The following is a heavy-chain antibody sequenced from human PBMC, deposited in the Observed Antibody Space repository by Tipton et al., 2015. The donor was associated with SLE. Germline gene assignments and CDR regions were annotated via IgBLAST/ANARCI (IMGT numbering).Heavy chain of an antibody. CDR3: ARPGSPFWSGYPFDY. Sequence: TLSLTCAVYGGSFSAYYWSWIRQPPGKGLEWIGGINHSGSTNYNPSLKSRVTISVDTSKNQFSLKLSSVTAADTALYYCARPGSPFWSGYPFDYWGQGTLVTVSS. CDR2: INHSGST. V-gene: IGHV4-34*01. CDR1: GGSFSAYY. D-gene: IGHD3-3*01. J-gene: IGHJ4*02.